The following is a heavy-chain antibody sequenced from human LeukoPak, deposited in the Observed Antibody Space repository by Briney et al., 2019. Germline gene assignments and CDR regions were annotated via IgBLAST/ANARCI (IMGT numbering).Heavy chain of an antibody. CDR3: ARGTIGWPGIDY. Sequence: GGSLRLSCSASGFTFSSYVMHWVRQAPGKGLEYVSGISDNGARTYYADSVKGRFTISRDNSKNTLYVQMTSLSAEDTAVYYCARGTIGWPGIDYWGQGTQVTVSS. V-gene: IGHV3-64*05. CDR1: GFTFSSYV. CDR2: ISDNGART. J-gene: IGHJ4*02. D-gene: IGHD1-14*01.